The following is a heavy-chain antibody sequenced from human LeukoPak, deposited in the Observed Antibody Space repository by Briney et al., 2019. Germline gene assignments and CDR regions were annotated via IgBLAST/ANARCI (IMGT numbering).Heavy chain of an antibody. V-gene: IGHV4-34*01. Sequence: SETLSLTCDVLGGPFSGYYWSWIRQPPGRGLEWLGEISQFGSTDYNPSLKSRVTISVDTSRGRFSLKVTSVTAADTAVYYCARVPNYYDSSGYYWGFDYWGQGTLVTVSS. CDR3: ARVPNYYDSSGYYWGFDY. CDR2: ISQFGST. J-gene: IGHJ4*02. CDR1: GGPFSGYY. D-gene: IGHD3-22*01.